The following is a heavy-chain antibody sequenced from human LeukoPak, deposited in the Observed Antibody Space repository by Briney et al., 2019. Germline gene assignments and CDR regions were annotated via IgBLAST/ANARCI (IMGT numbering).Heavy chain of an antibody. CDR2: ITPNSGAT. CDR1: GYSFTSHG. CDR3: ARGMGSGTFRRFDF. Sequence: GASVKVSCKASGYSFTSHGISWVRQAPGQGLEWMGWITPNSGATNYAQQFQGRVTMTRDTSISTAYMELNNLISDDTAVYYCARGMGSGTFRRFDFWGQGTLVTVSS. D-gene: IGHD3-10*01. J-gene: IGHJ4*02. V-gene: IGHV1-2*02.